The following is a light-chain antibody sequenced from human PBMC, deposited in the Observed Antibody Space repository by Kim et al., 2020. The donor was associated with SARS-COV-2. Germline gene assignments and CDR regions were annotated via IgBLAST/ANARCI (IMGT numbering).Light chain of an antibody. J-gene: IGLJ3*02. CDR1: SGSVSSTYH. V-gene: IGLV8-61*01. CDR2: STN. Sequence: QTVVTQETSISVSPGGTVTLTCGLTSGSVSSTYHPSWYQQTPGQSPRTLIHSTNTRSSGVPDRFSGSILGNKAALTITGAQADDECDYYCVLYVGSGIWVFGGWTQLTVL. CDR3: VLYVGSGIWV.